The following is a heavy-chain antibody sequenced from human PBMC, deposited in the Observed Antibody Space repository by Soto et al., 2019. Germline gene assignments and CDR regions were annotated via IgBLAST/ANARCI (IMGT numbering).Heavy chain of an antibody. Sequence: ASVKVSCKASGYTFTSYAMHWVRQASGQRLEWMGWINAGNGNTKYSQKFQGRVTITRDTSASTAYMELSSLRSEDTAVYYCARSPTFGGFDIWGQGTMVTVSS. CDR3: ARSPTFGGFDI. V-gene: IGHV1-3*01. J-gene: IGHJ3*02. D-gene: IGHD3-16*01. CDR2: INAGNGNT. CDR1: GYTFTSYA.